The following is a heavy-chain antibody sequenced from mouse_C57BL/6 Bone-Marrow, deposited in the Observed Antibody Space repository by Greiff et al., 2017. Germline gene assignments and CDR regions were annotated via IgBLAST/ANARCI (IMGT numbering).Heavy chain of an antibody. V-gene: IGHV5-17*01. Sequence: EVKLVESGGGLLKPGGSLKLSCAASGFTFSDYGMHWVRQAPEKGLEWVAIISSGSSTIYYADTVKGRFTISRDNAKNTLFMQLTSLRTEDTAMYYCATTVDWYFEVWGTGTTVTVSS. D-gene: IGHD1-1*01. CDR2: ISSGSSTI. J-gene: IGHJ1*03. CDR1: GFTFSDYG. CDR3: ATTVDWYFEV.